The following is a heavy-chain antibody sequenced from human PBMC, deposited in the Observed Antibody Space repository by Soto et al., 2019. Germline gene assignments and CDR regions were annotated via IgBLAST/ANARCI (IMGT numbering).Heavy chain of an antibody. CDR1: GYTFTDYW. CDR2: IYPGNSDA. D-gene: IGHD4-17*01. Sequence: GESRKISCKGSGYTFTDYWIGWVRQLPGKGLEYMGIIYPGNSDARYSPSFQGQVTFSADKSISTAYLHWSSLKASDTAMYYCARHGFYGDYASNYFDPWGQGTLVTVSS. J-gene: IGHJ5*02. CDR3: ARHGFYGDYASNYFDP. V-gene: IGHV5-51*01.